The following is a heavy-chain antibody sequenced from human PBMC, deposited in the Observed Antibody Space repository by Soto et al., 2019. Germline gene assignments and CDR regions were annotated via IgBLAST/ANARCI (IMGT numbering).Heavy chain of an antibody. D-gene: IGHD2-21*02. Sequence: QVPLVQSGAEEKKPGASVEVSCKASGYTFTSYAMHWVRQAPGQRLEWMGWINAGNGNTKYSQKFQGRVIITRDTSASTAYMELSSLRSEDTAVYYCARSIVVVTALDYWGQGTLVTVSS. CDR3: ARSIVVVTALDY. CDR1: GYTFTSYA. CDR2: INAGNGNT. J-gene: IGHJ4*02. V-gene: IGHV1-3*05.